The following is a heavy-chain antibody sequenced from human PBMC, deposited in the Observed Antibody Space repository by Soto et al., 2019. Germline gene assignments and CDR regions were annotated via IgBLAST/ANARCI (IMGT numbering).Heavy chain of an antibody. V-gene: IGHV3-9*01. CDR2: SSWNSGTV. J-gene: IGHJ6*02. CDR1: GFTFGDYA. D-gene: IGHD3-16*01. Sequence: PGGSLRLSCAGSGFTFGDYAMHWVRQAPGKGLEWVSGSSWNSGTVGYADSVKGRFTIFRDNAKNSLYLQMNSLRPEDTASYYCVKDINGKLGFYGMDVWGQGTRVTVSS. CDR3: VKDINGKLGFYGMDV.